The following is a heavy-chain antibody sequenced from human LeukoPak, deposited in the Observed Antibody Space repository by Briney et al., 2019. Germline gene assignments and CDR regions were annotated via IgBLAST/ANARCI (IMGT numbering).Heavy chain of an antibody. CDR3: AREYSSSYYFDY. D-gene: IGHD6-6*01. CDR1: GFTFSSYS. J-gene: IGHJ4*02. CDR2: IKQDGSEK. V-gene: IGHV3-7*01. Sequence: GGSLRLSCAASGFTFSSYSMNWVRQAPGKGLEWVANIKQDGSEKYYVDSVKGRFTISRDNAKNSLYLQMNSLRAEDTAVYYCAREYSSSYYFDYWGQGTLVTVSS.